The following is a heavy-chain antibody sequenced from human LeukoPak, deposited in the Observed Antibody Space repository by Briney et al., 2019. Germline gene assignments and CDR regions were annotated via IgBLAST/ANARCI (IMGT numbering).Heavy chain of an antibody. CDR3: ATAYSSGWADY. J-gene: IGHJ4*02. V-gene: IGHV3-30*04. D-gene: IGHD6-19*01. Sequence: GGSLRLSCAASGVNFSGYAMHWVRQGPGKGLGWVAIISYDGSNKNYADSVKGRLTISRDNSNNMLFLQLNSLRTDDTAVYFCATAYSSGWADYWGQGTLVTVSS. CDR2: ISYDGSNK. CDR1: GVNFSGYA.